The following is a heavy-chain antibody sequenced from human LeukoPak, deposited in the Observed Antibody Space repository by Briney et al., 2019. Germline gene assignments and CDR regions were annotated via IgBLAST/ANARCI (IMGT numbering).Heavy chain of an antibody. D-gene: IGHD2-15*01. CDR1: GGSISSHY. J-gene: IGHJ6*03. Sequence: SETLSLTCTVSGGSISSHYWSWIRQPPGKGLEWIGYIYYSGSTNYNPSLKSRVTISVDTSKNQFSLKLSSVTAAGTAVYYCARGSRCSGGSCYAYYYYYMDVWGKGTTVTVSS. CDR3: ARGSRCSGGSCYAYYYYYMDV. CDR2: IYYSGST. V-gene: IGHV4-59*11.